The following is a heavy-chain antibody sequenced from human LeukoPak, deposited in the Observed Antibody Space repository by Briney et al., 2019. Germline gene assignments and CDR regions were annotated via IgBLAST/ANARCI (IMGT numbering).Heavy chain of an antibody. CDR2: ISAYNGNT. CDR1: GYTFTSYG. CDR3: ARGDETDLGSFDY. J-gene: IGHJ4*02. D-gene: IGHD3-16*01. Sequence: GASVKVSCKASGYTFTSYGISWVRQAPGQGLEWMGWISAYNGNTNYAQKLQGRVTITADKSASTAYMELSSLRSEDTAVYYCARGDETDLGSFDYWGQGTLVTVSS. V-gene: IGHV1-18*01.